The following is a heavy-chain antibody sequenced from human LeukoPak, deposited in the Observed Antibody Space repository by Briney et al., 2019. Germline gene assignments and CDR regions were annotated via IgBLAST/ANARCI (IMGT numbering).Heavy chain of an antibody. Sequence: SSETLSLTCAVSGYSISSGYYWGWIRQPPGKGLEWIGSIYHSGSTYYNPSPQSRVTISVDTSKNQFSLKLSSVTAADTAVYYCARHEDLENYYDSGIDYWGQGNLGTVSS. CDR2: IYHSGST. CDR3: ARHEDLENYYDSGIDY. D-gene: IGHD3-22*01. V-gene: IGHV4-38-2*01. CDR1: GYSISSGYY. J-gene: IGHJ4*02.